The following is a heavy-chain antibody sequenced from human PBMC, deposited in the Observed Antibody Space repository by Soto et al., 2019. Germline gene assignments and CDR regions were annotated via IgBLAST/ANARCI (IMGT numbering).Heavy chain of an antibody. CDR3: AAEWWVRAGGYFDY. J-gene: IGHJ4*02. CDR2: IYYSGST. D-gene: IGHD2-15*01. V-gene: IGHV4-61*01. CDR1: GGSVSSGSCY. Sequence: TSETLSLTCTVSGGSVSSGSCYWSWNRQRPGKGLEWIGYIYYSGSTNYNPSLKSRVTISVDTSKNQFSLKLSSVTAADTAVYYCAAEWWVRAGGYFDYWGRGTLVTVSS.